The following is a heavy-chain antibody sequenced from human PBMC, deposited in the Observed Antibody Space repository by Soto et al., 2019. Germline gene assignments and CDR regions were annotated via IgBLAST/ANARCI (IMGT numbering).Heavy chain of an antibody. V-gene: IGHV4-4*02. CDR1: GGSISSSNW. J-gene: IGHJ6*02. Sequence: PSETLSLTCAVSGGSISSSNWWSWVRQTPGKGLEWIGEIYHSGSTNYNPSLKSRVTISVDKSKNQFSLKLTSVTAADTAVYYCARYDFWSGDDVMDVWGQGTKVTVSS. CDR2: IYHSGST. D-gene: IGHD3-3*01. CDR3: ARYDFWSGDDVMDV.